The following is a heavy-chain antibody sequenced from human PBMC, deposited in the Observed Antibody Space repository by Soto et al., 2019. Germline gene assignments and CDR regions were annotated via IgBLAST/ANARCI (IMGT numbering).Heavy chain of an antibody. CDR2: VNPAGTAS. J-gene: IGHJ4*02. Sequence: EVHLVGSGGGLVQPGGSLRLSCVGSGFTFSNYGMHWVRQVPGKGPVWASRVNPAGTASSYADCVKGRFTVSRDNAKNTLYLEMNSLSDDDTAVYYRATGGYRYCWGYWGQGTLVTVSS. CDR3: ATGGYRYCWGY. CDR1: GFTFSNYG. V-gene: IGHV3-74*01. D-gene: IGHD5-18*01.